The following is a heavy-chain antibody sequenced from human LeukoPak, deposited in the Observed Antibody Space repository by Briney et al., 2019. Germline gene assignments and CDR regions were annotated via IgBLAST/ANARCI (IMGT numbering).Heavy chain of an antibody. CDR3: VRAYNREAVTGPTNAPFDY. V-gene: IGHV1-2*02. CDR2: INPKYGDT. D-gene: IGHD6-19*01. Sequence: ASVKVSCKASGYSFSDYYLHWVRQAPGQGLEWMGEINPKYGDTKYAQKFQGRVTMTRDTSKSTVYMELSSLRSEDTAVYYCVRAYNREAVTGPTNAPFDYWGQGTLVSVSS. CDR1: GYSFSDYY. J-gene: IGHJ4*02.